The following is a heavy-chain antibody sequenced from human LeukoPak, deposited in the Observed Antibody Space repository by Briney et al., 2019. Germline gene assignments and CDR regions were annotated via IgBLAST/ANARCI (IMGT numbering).Heavy chain of an antibody. CDR3: ARGGDYVQQGFDP. CDR1: GGTFSSYA. J-gene: IGHJ5*02. D-gene: IGHD2-21*02. Sequence: ASLKVSCKASGGTFSSYAISWVRQAPGQGLGWMGGIIPIFGTTNYAQKFQGRVTMTRDTSTSTVYMELSSLRSEDTAVYYCARGGDYVQQGFDPWGQGTLVTVSS. CDR2: IIPIFGTT. V-gene: IGHV1-69*05.